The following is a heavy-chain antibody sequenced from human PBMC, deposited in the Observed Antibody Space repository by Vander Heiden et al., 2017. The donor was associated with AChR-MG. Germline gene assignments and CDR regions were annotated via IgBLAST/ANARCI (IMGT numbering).Heavy chain of an antibody. V-gene: IGHV3-7*04. D-gene: IGHD6-25*01. Sequence: EVQLVSSGGALVPSGVCPRGSCSASGYPLSTYSMRCVRQAPGKGLEWLANINPNGGEKYYVDSVKGRFTISRDNAKSSLYLQMNSLRDEDTAVYYCAWGSTCGSWGQGTLVTVSS. CDR1: GYPLSTYS. J-gene: IGHJ5*02. CDR3: AWGSTCGS. CDR2: INPNGGEK.